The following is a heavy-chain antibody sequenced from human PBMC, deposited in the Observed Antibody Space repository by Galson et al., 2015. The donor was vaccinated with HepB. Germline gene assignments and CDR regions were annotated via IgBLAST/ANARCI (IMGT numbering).Heavy chain of an antibody. CDR2: ISGSGGST. V-gene: IGHV3-23*01. J-gene: IGHJ6*02. Sequence: SLRLSCAASGFTFSSYAMSWVRQAPGKGLEWVSAISGSGGSTYYADSVKGRFTISRDNSKNTLYLQMNSLRAEDTAVYYCAKVGYYDSSGYYPPWYYGMDVWGQGTTVTVSS. CDR3: AKVGYYDSSGYYPPWYYGMDV. D-gene: IGHD3-22*01. CDR1: GFTFSSYA.